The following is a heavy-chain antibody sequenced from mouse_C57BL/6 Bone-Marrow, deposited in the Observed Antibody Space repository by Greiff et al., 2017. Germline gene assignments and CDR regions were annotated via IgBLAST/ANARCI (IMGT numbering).Heavy chain of an antibody. V-gene: IGHV5-6*01. D-gene: IGHD2-4*01. J-gene: IGHJ4*01. CDR1: GFTFSSYG. Sequence: EVKLMESGGDLVKPGGSLKLSCAASGFTFSSYGMSWVRQTPDKRLEWVATISSGGSYTYYPDSVKGRFTISRDNAKNTLYLQMSSLKSEDTAMYYCARQGDYDGDAMDYWGKGTSVTVSS. CDR3: ARQGDYDGDAMDY. CDR2: ISSGGSYT.